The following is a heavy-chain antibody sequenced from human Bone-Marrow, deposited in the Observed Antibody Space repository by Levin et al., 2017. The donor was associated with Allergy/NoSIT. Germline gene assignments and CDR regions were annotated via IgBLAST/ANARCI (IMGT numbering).Heavy chain of an antibody. CDR3: ARIVGYSGNWFDP. CDR1: GLLLSNTRMG. D-gene: IGHD5-12*01. J-gene: IGHJ5*02. CDR2: IFSNDEK. V-gene: IGHV2-26*01. Sequence: SGPTLVKPTETLTLTCTVSGLLLSNTRMGVSWIRQPPGKALEWLAHIFSNDEKSYNTSLNSRLTISQDTSKSQVVLTMTNMDPVDTATYFCARIVGYSGNWFDPWGQGTLVTVSS.